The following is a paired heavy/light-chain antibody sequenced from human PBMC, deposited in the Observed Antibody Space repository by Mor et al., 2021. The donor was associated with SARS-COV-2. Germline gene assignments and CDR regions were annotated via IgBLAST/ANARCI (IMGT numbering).Light chain of an antibody. J-gene: IGLJ3*02. V-gene: IGLV4-60*03. CDR3: ETWDNNSLNWV. CDR1: SGHTNYI. Sequence: QPVLTQSSSASASLGSSVKLTCTLSSGHTNYIIAWHQQQPGKAPRFLMKLEGSGTYNKGSGVPDRFSGSSSGADRYLTISNLQSEDEANYYCETWDNNSLNWVFGGGTKLTV. CDR2: LEGSGTY.
Heavy chain of an antibody. V-gene: IGHV3-7*03. CDR1: GSTSSNHW. D-gene: IGHD3-3*01. CDR3: ASCALIYDFWSDYFAHFDH. Sequence: EVQLVESGGGLVQPGGSLRLSCTASGSTSSNHWMSWVRQAPGKGLEWVANIKQDGSERYYVDSVKGRFTISRDNAKNSLYLQMNSLRVEDTAVYYCASCALIYDFWSDYFAHFDHWGQGTLVTVSS. J-gene: IGHJ4*02. CDR2: IKQDGSER.